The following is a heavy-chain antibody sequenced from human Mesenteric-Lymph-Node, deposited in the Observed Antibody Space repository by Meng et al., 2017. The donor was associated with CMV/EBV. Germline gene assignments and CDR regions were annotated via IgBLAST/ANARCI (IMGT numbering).Heavy chain of an antibody. D-gene: IGHD3-22*01. CDR1: GFTFSSYS. V-gene: IGHV3-21*01. J-gene: IGHJ3*02. Sequence: GESLKISCAASGFTFSSYSMNWVRQAPGKGLEWVSSISSSSSYIYYADSVKGRFTISRDNAKNSLYLQMNSLRAEDTAVYYCARDRATVDYYDSSGYYDAFDIWGQGTMVTVSS. CDR2: ISSSSSYI. CDR3: ARDRATVDYYDSSGYYDAFDI.